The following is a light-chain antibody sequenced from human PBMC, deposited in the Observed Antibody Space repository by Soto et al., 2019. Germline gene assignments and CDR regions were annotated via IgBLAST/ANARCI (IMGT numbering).Light chain of an antibody. CDR3: HQYVDSPIT. CDR1: QSVSSNS. Sequence: EIVLTQSPGTLSLSPGERATLSCRASQSVSSNSLAWYQQKAGQTPRLLIYGASSRATGIPDRFSGSGSGTDFTLTISRLEPEDFAVYYCHQYVDSPITFGQGTRVEIK. CDR2: GAS. V-gene: IGKV3-20*01. J-gene: IGKJ5*01.